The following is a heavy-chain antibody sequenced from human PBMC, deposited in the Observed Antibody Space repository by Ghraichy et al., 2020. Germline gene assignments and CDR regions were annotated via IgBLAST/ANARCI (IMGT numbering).Heavy chain of an antibody. V-gene: IGHV3-21*01. D-gene: IGHD6-13*01. CDR2: ISSSSSYI. CDR1: GFTFSSYS. CDR3: ARDGPSQQLVPVYYYYGMDV. J-gene: IGHJ6*02. Sequence: LSLTCAASGFTFSSYSMYWVRQAPGKGLEWVSSISSSSSYIYYADSVKGRFTISRDNAKNSLYLQMNSLRAEDTAVYYCARDGPSQQLVPVYYYYGMDVWGQGTTVTVSS.